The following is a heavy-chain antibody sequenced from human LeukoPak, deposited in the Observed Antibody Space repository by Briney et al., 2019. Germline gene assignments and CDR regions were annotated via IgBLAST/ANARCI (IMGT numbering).Heavy chain of an antibody. CDR2: INHSGST. J-gene: IGHJ4*02. V-gene: IGHV4-34*01. CDR3: ARGRISSGGSCYGIDY. D-gene: IGHD2-15*01. Sequence: PSETLSLTCAVYGGSFSGYYWSWIRQPPGKGLEWIGEINHSGSTKYNPSLKSRVTISVDTSKNQFSLKLSSVTAADTAVYYCARGRISSGGSCYGIDYWGQGTLVTVSS. CDR1: GGSFSGYY.